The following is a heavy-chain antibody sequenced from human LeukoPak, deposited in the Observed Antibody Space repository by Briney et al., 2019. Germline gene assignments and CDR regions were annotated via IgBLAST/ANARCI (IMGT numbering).Heavy chain of an antibody. CDR2: IWNDGSQT. J-gene: IGHJ4*02. Sequence: GGSLRLSCAPSGFTVVTYGMYWFRQAPGKGLGWVAIIWNDGSQTYYGESVKGRFTISKDVSKNTVYLQMNSLRVEDTAVYYCARASGYGRGWPSEYWGQGTQVTVAS. D-gene: IGHD6-19*01. CDR1: GFTVVTYG. V-gene: IGHV3-33*07. CDR3: ARASGYGRGWPSEY.